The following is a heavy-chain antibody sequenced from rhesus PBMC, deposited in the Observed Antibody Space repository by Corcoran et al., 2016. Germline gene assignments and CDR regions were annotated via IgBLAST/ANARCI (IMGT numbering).Heavy chain of an antibody. J-gene: IGHJ6*01. CDR3: ATERGIAGTADLYGLDS. CDR2: VDPEDGEP. V-gene: IGHV1-111*02. D-gene: IGHD1-1-1*01. CDR1: GYTFTDYY. Sequence: EVQLVQSGAEVKKPGASVKISCKASGYTFTDYYLHWVRQAPGKELEWMGRVDPEDGEPIHAQNFQYRVPITADTSTDTAYMELSSLGSEDTAVYYCATERGIAGTADLYGLDSWGQGVVVTVSS.